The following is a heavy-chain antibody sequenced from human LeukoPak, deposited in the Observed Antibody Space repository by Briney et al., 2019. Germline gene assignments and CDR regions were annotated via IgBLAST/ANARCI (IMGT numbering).Heavy chain of an antibody. Sequence: PGGSLRLSCAASGFTFDDYAMHWVRQAPGKGLEWVSGISWNSGSIGYADSVKGRFTISRDNAKNSLYPQMNSLRAEDTALYYCAKDSIAAAEDAFDIWGQGTMVTVSS. CDR2: ISWNSGSI. CDR1: GFTFDDYA. V-gene: IGHV3-9*01. CDR3: AKDSIAAAEDAFDI. D-gene: IGHD6-13*01. J-gene: IGHJ3*02.